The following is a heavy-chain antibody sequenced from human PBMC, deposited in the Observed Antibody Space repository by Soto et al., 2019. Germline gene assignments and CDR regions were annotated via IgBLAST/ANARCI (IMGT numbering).Heavy chain of an antibody. V-gene: IGHV3-64D*06. CDR1: GFTFSIYA. D-gene: IGHD3-22*01. CDR2: ISTNGGST. J-gene: IGHJ4*02. Sequence: PGGSLRLSCSASGFTFSIYAMHWVRQAPGKGLEYVSSISTNGGSTHYADSVKGRFTISRGNSKNTQYLQMSSLRADDTAVYYCVKGEYYYDSSGYYPFDYWGQGTLVTVSS. CDR3: VKGEYYYDSSGYYPFDY.